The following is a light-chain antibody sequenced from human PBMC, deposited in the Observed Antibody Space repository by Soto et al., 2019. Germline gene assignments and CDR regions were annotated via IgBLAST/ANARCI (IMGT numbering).Light chain of an antibody. Sequence: DVGMTQSPLSLPVTPGQPASISCNSSKSLVYKDENTYLHWFQQRPGQSPRRLIYKVSNRDSGVPDRFSGSGSGADFTLKISRVEAEDVGVYYCLQGTQWPWTFGQGTKVEIK. CDR2: KVS. J-gene: IGKJ1*01. CDR1: KSLVYKDENTY. V-gene: IGKV2-30*01. CDR3: LQGTQWPWT.